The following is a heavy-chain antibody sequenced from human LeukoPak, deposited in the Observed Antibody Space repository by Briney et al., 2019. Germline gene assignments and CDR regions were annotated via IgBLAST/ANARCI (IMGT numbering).Heavy chain of an antibody. J-gene: IGHJ3*02. CDR3: ATVVTARRFNAYDI. CDR1: GYSFTSYW. V-gene: IGHV5-51*01. CDR2: IYPGDSDT. D-gene: IGHD2-21*02. Sequence: PGESLKISCKGSGYSFTSYWIGWVRQIPGKGLEWMGIIYPGDSDTRYSPSFQGQVTISADKSITTAYLQWSSLKASDTAMYYCATVVTARRFNAYDIWGQGTMVTVSS.